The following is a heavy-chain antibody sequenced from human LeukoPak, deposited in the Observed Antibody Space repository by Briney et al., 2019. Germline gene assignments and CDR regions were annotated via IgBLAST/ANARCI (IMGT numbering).Heavy chain of an antibody. CDR2: IYYTGNT. CDR3: ARGNYVWGGYPLDY. CDR1: GGSISSGGYS. D-gene: IGHD3-16*01. J-gene: IGHJ4*02. Sequence: SETLSLTCAVSGGSISSGGYSWSWIRQPPGKGMEFIAYIYYTGNTYFNPSLKSRVTISVDTSNNQFSLKLSSVTAADTAVYYCARGNYVWGGYPLDYWGQGTLVTVSS. V-gene: IGHV4-30-4*07.